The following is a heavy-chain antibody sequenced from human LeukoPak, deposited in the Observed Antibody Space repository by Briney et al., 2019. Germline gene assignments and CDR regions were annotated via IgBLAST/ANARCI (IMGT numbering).Heavy chain of an antibody. CDR1: RFTFSSYS. V-gene: IGHV3-48*01. CDR2: ISSSSSTI. J-gene: IGHJ4*02. D-gene: IGHD5-18*01. Sequence: GGSLRLSCAASRFTFSSYSMNWVRQAPGKGLEWVSYISSSSSTIYYADSVKGRFTISRDNAKNSLYLQMNSLRAEDTAVYYCARWDTAMGDWGQGTLVTVSS. CDR3: ARWDTAMGD.